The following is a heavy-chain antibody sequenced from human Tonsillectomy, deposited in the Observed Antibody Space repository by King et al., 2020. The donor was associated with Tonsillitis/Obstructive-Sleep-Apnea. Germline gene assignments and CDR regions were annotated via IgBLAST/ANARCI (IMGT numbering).Heavy chain of an antibody. CDR1: GYAFTSYY. J-gene: IGHJ6*03. CDR3: ARGVHYGDYGYYYYYYYMDV. Sequence: VQLVESGAEVKRPGASVKGSCKASGYAFTSYYMHWVRQAPGQGLEWMGIINPSDGSTSNAQKFQGRVTVTRDTSTSTVYMELSSLRSEDTAVYYCARGVHYGDYGYYYYYYYMDVWGKGTTVTVSS. CDR2: INPSDGST. V-gene: IGHV1-46*01. D-gene: IGHD4-17*01.